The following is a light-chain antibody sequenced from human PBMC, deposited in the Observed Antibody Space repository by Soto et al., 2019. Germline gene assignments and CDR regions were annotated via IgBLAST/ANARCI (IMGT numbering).Light chain of an antibody. CDR3: QQYGRSPPLLT. Sequence: EIVLTQSPGTLSLSPGERATLSCRASQSVSSNYFAWYQQKPGQAPRVLIYGASSRATGIPDRFSGSGSGTDFTLTISRLEPEDFAVYYCQQYGRSPPLLTFVGGTKVEIK. V-gene: IGKV3-20*01. CDR2: GAS. J-gene: IGKJ4*01. CDR1: QSVSSNY.